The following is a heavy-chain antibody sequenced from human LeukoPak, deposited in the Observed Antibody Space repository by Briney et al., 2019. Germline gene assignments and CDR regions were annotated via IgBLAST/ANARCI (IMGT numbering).Heavy chain of an antibody. CDR2: IYPGDSDT. CDR1: GYTFSKYW. J-gene: IGHJ4*02. CDR3: VRRNGNSDVDY. D-gene: IGHD4-23*01. V-gene: IGHV5-51*01. Sequence: GESLKISCKGPGYTFSKYWIAWVRQMPGKGLEWIGIIYPGDSDTRYSPSFQGQVTISVDRSLNTAYLQWNSLRAADTATYYCVRRNGNSDVDYWGQGTLVTVSS.